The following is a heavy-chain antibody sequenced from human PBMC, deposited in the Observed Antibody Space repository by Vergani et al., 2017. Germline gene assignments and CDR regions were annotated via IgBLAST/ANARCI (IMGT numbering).Heavy chain of an antibody. CDR1: GFTFSDYY. V-gene: IGHV3-11*01. Sequence: QVQLVESGGGLVKPGGSLRLSCAASGFTFSDYYMNWIRQAPGKGLEWVSYISSTGTTIYYADSVKGRFTISRDNTKNSLYLEMNNLRAEDTAVYYCARMGGYDEGDAFRIGYFDSWGPGILVTVSS. D-gene: IGHD3-22*01. CDR3: ARMGGYDEGDAFRIGYFDS. CDR2: ISSTGTTI. J-gene: IGHJ4*02.